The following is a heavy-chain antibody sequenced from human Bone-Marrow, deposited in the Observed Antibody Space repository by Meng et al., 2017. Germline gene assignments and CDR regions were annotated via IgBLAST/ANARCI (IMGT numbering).Heavy chain of an antibody. CDR3: ARDLSGWVRY. V-gene: IGHV1-18*01. J-gene: IGHJ4*02. CDR2: MSAYNGTT. D-gene: IGHD6-25*01. CDR1: GYTFTSYG. Sequence: AAGKVSCKASGYTFTSYGISWVRQAPGQGLEWMGWMSAYNGTTNYAQKLQGRVTMTTDTSTSTAYMELRSLRSDDTAVYYCARDLSGWVRYWGQGTRVTVSS.